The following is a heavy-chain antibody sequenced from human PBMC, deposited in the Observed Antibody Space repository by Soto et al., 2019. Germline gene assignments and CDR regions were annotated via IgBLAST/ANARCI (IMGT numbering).Heavy chain of an antibody. CDR1: GFTFSSYW. D-gene: IGHD5-18*01. CDR2: ITYDGSNK. CDR3: AKDYGDTAMVEYFDY. Sequence: GGSLRLSCAASGFTFSSYWMSWVRQAPGKGLEWVATITYDGSNKYYADSVKGRFTISRDNAKNTLYLQMNSLRAEDTAVYYCAKDYGDTAMVEYFDYWGQGTLVTVSS. V-gene: IGHV3-30*02. J-gene: IGHJ4*02.